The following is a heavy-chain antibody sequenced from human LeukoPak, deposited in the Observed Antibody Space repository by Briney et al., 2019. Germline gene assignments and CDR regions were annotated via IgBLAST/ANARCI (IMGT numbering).Heavy chain of an antibody. CDR3: ARASITIFLRDALDI. CDR2: IYTSGST. J-gene: IGHJ3*02. D-gene: IGHD3-9*01. Sequence: SETLSLTCTVSGGSISSYYWSWIRQPAGKGLEWIGRIYTSGSTNYNPSLKSRVTMSVDTSKNQFSLKLSSVTAADTAVYYCARASITIFLRDALDIWGQGTMVTVSS. V-gene: IGHV4-4*07. CDR1: GGSISSYY.